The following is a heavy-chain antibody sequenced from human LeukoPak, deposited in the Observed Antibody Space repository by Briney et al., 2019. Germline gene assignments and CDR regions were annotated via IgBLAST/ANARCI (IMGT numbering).Heavy chain of an antibody. D-gene: IGHD6-13*01. V-gene: IGHV1-18*01. Sequence: ASVKVSCKASGYTFTSYGISWVRQAPGQGLEWMGWISAYSGNTNYAQKLQGRVTMTTDTSTSTAHMELRSLRSDDTAVYYCAREQQLALDAFDIWGQGTMVTVSS. CDR2: ISAYSGNT. CDR3: AREQQLALDAFDI. CDR1: GYTFTSYG. J-gene: IGHJ3*02.